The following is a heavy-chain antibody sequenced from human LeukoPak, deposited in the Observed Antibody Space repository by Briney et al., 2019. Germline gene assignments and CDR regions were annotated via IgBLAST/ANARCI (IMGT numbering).Heavy chain of an antibody. CDR1: GFTFSSYA. CDR3: ARGVGAKNFYYFDY. Sequence: GGSLRLSCAASGFTFSSYAMSWVRQAPGKGLEWVAVIWYDGSNKYYADSVKGRFTISRDNSKNTLYLQMNSLRAEDTAVYYCARGVGAKNFYYFDYWGQGTLVTVSS. D-gene: IGHD1-26*01. CDR2: IWYDGSNK. V-gene: IGHV3-33*08. J-gene: IGHJ4*02.